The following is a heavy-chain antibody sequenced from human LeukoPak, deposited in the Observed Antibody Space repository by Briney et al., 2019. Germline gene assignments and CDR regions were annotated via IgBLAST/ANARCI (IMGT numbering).Heavy chain of an antibody. V-gene: IGHV3-23*01. Sequence: GGSLRLSCAGSGFTFSSYAMSWVRQAPGKGLEWVAAISGSGGSTYYADSVKGRFTISSDNSKNTLYLQMNSLRAEDTAVYYCAKEGSLQIYYYYYMDVWGKGTTVTVSS. CDR2: ISGSGGST. D-gene: IGHD1-1*01. CDR3: AKEGSLQIYYYYYMDV. CDR1: GFTFSSYA. J-gene: IGHJ6*03.